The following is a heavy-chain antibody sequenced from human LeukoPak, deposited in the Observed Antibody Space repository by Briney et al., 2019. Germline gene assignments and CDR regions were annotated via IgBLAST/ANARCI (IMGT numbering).Heavy chain of an antibody. CDR3: ARSIIGTRSKFDY. Sequence: SETLSLTCTVSGGSISSYYWSWVRHPPGKGLEWIGYVYYSGSTNYNPSLKSRVTISVDTSNNHFSLKLSSVTAADTAVYSCARSIIGTRSKFDYWGQGTLVTVSS. V-gene: IGHV4-59*08. J-gene: IGHJ4*02. D-gene: IGHD1/OR15-1a*01. CDR1: GGSISSYY. CDR2: VYYSGST.